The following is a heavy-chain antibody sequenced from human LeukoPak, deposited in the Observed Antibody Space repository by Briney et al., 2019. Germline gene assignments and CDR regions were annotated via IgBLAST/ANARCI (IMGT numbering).Heavy chain of an antibody. D-gene: IGHD4-11*01. V-gene: IGHV4-59*12. J-gene: IGHJ6*02. Sequence: SETLSLTCTVSGGSIRSYYWTWIRQPPGRGLEWIGYVYDSGSTNYNPSLMSRVTISVDTSKNQFSLKLSSVTAADTAVYYCARDSNYQDVWGQGTTVTVSS. CDR1: GGSIRSYY. CDR2: VYDSGST. CDR3: ARDSNYQDV.